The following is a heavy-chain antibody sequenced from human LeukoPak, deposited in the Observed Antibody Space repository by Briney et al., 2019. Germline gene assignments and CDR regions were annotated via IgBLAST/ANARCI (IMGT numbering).Heavy chain of an antibody. V-gene: IGHV3-30-3*01. J-gene: IGHJ4*01. CDR1: GFTFNNYA. CDR3: ARDAATVTLLPDF. D-gene: IGHD4-17*01. CDR2: VSYDGNNK. Sequence: GKSLRLSCAASGFTFNNYAMHWVRQAPGKGLEWVAVVSYDGNNKYYADSVKGRFTISRDKSKNTLYLQMNSLRVDDTAVYYCARDAATVTLLPDFWGQGTLVTVS.